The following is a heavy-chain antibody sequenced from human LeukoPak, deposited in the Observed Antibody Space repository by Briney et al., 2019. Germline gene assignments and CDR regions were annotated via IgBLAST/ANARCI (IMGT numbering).Heavy chain of an antibody. CDR1: GGSISSYY. CDR3: ARRTAAAGDFDY. Sequence: SETLSLTCTVSGGSISSYYWSWIRQPPGKGLEWIGYIYYSGSTNCNPSLKSRVTISVDTSKNQFSLKLSSVTAADTAVYYCARRTAAAGDFDYWGQGTLVTVSS. D-gene: IGHD6-13*01. CDR2: IYYSGST. J-gene: IGHJ4*02. V-gene: IGHV4-59*08.